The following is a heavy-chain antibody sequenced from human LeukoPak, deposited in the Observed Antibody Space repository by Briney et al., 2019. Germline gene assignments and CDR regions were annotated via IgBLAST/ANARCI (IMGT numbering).Heavy chain of an antibody. J-gene: IGHJ4*02. CDR2: ISGSGGTT. V-gene: IGHV3-23*01. CDR1: GFTFSSYA. Sequence: GGSLRLSCAASGFTFSSYAMSWVRQAPGKGLEWVAVISGSGGTTYYADSVKGRFTISRDNSKNTVDLQMESLRAEDTAIYYCAKDYLGYWGQGTLVTVSS. D-gene: IGHD3-16*02. CDR3: AKDYLGY.